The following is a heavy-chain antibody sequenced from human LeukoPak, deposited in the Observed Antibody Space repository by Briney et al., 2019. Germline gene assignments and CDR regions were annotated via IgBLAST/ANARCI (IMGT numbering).Heavy chain of an antibody. J-gene: IGHJ4*02. Sequence: GGSLRLSCAASGFTFSDYNMNWVRQAPGKGLEWVSFITSSGSTIHYADSVKGRFTISRDNAKNSLYLQMSSLGAEDTALYYCARETCTRTTCYIEYWGQGTLVTVSS. V-gene: IGHV3-48*01. CDR3: ARETCTRTTCYIEY. D-gene: IGHD2-2*01. CDR1: GFTFSDYN. CDR2: ITSSGSTI.